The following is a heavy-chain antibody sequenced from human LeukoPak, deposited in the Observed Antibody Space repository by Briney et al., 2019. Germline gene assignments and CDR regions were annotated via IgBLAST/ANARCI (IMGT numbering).Heavy chain of an antibody. D-gene: IGHD3-16*02. J-gene: IGHJ4*02. CDR3: ARTYDDYVWGSCRYAPPDY. CDR2: ISYDGSNK. V-gene: IGHV3-30-3*01. Sequence: GGSLRLSCAASGFTFSSYAMHWVRQAPGKGLEWVAVISYDGSNKYYADSVKGRFTISRDNSKNTLYLQMNSLRAEDTAVYYCARTYDDYVWGSCRYAPPDYWGQGTLVTVSS. CDR1: GFTFSSYA.